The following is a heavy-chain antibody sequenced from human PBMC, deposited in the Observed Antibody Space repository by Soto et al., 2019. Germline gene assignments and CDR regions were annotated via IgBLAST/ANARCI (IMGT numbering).Heavy chain of an antibody. J-gene: IGHJ3*02. CDR2: IYYSGST. Sequence: SETLSLTCTVSGGSISSYYWSWIRQPPGKGLEWIGYIYYSGSTNYNPSLKSRVTILVDTSKNQFSLKLSSVTAADTAVYYCARGNYDSSGYPDAFDIWGQGTMVTVSS. CDR3: ARGNYDSSGYPDAFDI. CDR1: GGSISSYY. V-gene: IGHV4-59*08. D-gene: IGHD3-22*01.